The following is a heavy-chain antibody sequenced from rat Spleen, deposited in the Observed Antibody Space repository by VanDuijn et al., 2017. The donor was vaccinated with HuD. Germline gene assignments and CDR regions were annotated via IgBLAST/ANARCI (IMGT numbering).Heavy chain of an antibody. Sequence: EVQLVESGGGLVQPGRSLKLSCAASGFTFSNYGMHWIRQAPTKGLEWVASVSPSGGSTYYRDSVKGRFTISRDNAKSTLYLQMDSLRSEDTATYYCARRSGNTWGWFAYWGQGTLVTVSS. CDR1: GFTFSNYG. J-gene: IGHJ3*01. CDR3: ARRSGNTWGWFAY. CDR2: VSPSGGST. D-gene: IGHD1-1*01. V-gene: IGHV5-19*01.